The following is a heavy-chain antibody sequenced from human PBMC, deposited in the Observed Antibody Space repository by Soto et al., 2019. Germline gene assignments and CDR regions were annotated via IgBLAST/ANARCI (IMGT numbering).Heavy chain of an antibody. V-gene: IGHV1-18*01. CDR3: ARDAPPADY. CDR2: ISAYNGNT. Sequence: QVQLVQSGAEVKKPGASVKVSCKASGYTFTSYAISWVRQAPGQGLEWMGWISAYNGNTNYAQKLQGRVTMTTDTSTSTAYTELRSLRSEDTDGYYCARDAPPADYWGQGTLVTVSS. CDR1: GYTFTSYA. J-gene: IGHJ4*02.